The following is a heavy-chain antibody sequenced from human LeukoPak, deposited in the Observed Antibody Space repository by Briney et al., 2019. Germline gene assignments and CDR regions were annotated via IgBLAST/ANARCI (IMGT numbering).Heavy chain of an antibody. CDR1: GGSISSYY. D-gene: IGHD6-19*01. CDR3: ARVGSSGWYYFDY. J-gene: IGHJ4*02. V-gene: IGHV4-59*01. CDR2: IYYSGST. Sequence: PSETLSLTCTVSGGSISSYYWSWIRQPPGKGLEWIGYIYYSGSTNYNPPLKSRVTISVDTSKNQFSLKLSSVTAADTAVYYCARVGSSGWYYFDYWGQGTLVTVSS.